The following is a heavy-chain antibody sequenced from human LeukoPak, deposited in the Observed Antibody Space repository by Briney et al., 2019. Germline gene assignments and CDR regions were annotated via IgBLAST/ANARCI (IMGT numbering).Heavy chain of an antibody. D-gene: IGHD1-26*01. CDR2: IYYSGST. V-gene: IGHV4-59*01. CDR1: GGSISGYY. Sequence: SETLSLTCTVSGGSISGYYWGWVRQPPGKGLEWIAYIYYSGSTNYNPSLKSRVTISVDTSKNQFSLKLNSVTAADTAVYYCARLFHPALSGNYPFDYWGQGTLVTVSS. J-gene: IGHJ4*02. CDR3: ARLFHPALSGNYPFDY.